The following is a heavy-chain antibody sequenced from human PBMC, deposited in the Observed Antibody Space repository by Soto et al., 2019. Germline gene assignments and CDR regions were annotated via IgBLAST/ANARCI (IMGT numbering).Heavy chain of an antibody. CDR3: ARGRGLYNSGRSQLDS. J-gene: IGHJ4*02. D-gene: IGHD1-1*01. Sequence: SVKVSCEASGDSFSKYTVNWGRQAPLQGLEWMGGIIPRFGTTNYAPTLQDRVTITADESMNTVYMELSSLRSEDTALYYCARGRGLYNSGRSQLDSWGQGTLVTVSS. CDR2: IIPRFGTT. CDR1: GDSFSKYT. V-gene: IGHV1-69*13.